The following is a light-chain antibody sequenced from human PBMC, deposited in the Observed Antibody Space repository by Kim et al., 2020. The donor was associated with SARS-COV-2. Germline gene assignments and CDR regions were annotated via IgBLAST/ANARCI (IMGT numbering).Light chain of an antibody. CDR2: DAS. Sequence: EIVMTQSPATLSVLPGERATLSCRASRSVSSNLAWYQQKPGQAPRLLIFDASARATGVPARFGGSGSGTDFTLTISSLQSEDFAVYYCQQYNNWPRTFGQGTKVDIK. J-gene: IGKJ1*01. CDR1: RSVSSN. CDR3: QQYNNWPRT. V-gene: IGKV3-15*01.